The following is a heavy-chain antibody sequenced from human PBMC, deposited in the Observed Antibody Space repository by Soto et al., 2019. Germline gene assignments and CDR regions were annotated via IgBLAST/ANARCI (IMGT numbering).Heavy chain of an antibody. Sequence: QVQLQESGPGLVKPSQTLSLTCTVSGGSITSGHYLWSWIRHHPVRGLEWIGYIYFSGSTNYNPCLKSRLTLSVDTSKNLFSLALTSVTAADTAMYYCARGAGFGGAIVGQLDQWCQGTLVTVSS. CDR1: GGSITSGHYL. V-gene: IGHV4-31*03. D-gene: IGHD3-16*02. J-gene: IGHJ4*02. CDR2: IYFSGST. CDR3: ARGAGFGGAIVGQLDQ.